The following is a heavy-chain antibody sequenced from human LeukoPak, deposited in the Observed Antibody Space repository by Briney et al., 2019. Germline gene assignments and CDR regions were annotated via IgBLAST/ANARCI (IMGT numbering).Heavy chain of an antibody. Sequence: PLQTLSLTCAVSGGSISSGGYSWSWIRQPPGKGLEWIGYIYHSGSPYYNPSLKSRVTISVDRSKNQFSLKLSSVTAADTAVYYCAARDYDSSGYGYWGQGTLVTVSS. J-gene: IGHJ4*02. CDR3: AARDYDSSGYGY. CDR2: IYHSGSP. D-gene: IGHD3-22*01. V-gene: IGHV4-30-2*01. CDR1: GGSISSGGYS.